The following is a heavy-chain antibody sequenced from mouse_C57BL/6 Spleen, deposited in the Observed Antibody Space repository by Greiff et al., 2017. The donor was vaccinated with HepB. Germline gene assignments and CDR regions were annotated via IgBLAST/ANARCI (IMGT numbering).Heavy chain of an antibody. CDR2: ITPSTGGT. CDR3: ARGGDSSGPLDY. V-gene: IGHV1-42*01. Sequence: VQLQQSGPELVKPGASVKISCKASGYSFTGYYMNWVKQSPEKSLEWIGEITPSTGGTTYNQKFKAKDTLTVDKSSSTAYMRLKSLTSEDSAVYYCARGGDSSGPLDYWGQGTTLTVSS. CDR1: GYSFTGYY. D-gene: IGHD3-2*02. J-gene: IGHJ2*01.